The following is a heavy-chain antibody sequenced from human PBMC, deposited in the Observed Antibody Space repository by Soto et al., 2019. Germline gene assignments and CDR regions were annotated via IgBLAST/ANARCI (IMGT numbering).Heavy chain of an antibody. V-gene: IGHV3-33*01. Sequence: QVQLVESGGGVVQPGRSLRLSCAAAGFNFSSYGMHWVRQAPGKGLEWVAVIWYDGSNKYYADSVKGRFTISRDNSKNTLYLQMNSLRAEDTAVYYCARDFGYGIYGMDVWGQGTTVTVSS. J-gene: IGHJ6*02. CDR2: IWYDGSNK. D-gene: IGHD5-18*01. CDR3: ARDFGYGIYGMDV. CDR1: GFNFSSYG.